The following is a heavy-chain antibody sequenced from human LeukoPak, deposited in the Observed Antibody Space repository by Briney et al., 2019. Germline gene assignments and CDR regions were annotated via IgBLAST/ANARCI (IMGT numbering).Heavy chain of an antibody. J-gene: IGHJ1*01. CDR1: GFIFDESW. CDR2: TDGSST. V-gene: IGHV3-74*01. Sequence: GGSLRLSCAASGFIFDESWMHWVRQAPGKGLVWVSRTDGSSTTYADSVKGRFSVSTDNAHNTLYLQMNSLRAEDTAVYYCARDDYNRLWGQGTLVTVSS. CDR3: ARDDYNRL. D-gene: IGHD1-14*01.